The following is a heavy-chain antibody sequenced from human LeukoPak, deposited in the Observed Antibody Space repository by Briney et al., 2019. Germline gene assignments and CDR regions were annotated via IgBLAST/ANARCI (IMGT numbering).Heavy chain of an antibody. V-gene: IGHV4-39*01. CDR2: INYSGST. J-gene: IGHJ4*02. Sequence: SETLSLTCTVPGGSISSSSYYWSWIRQPPGKGLEWIATINYSGSTYYNPSLKSRVTISVDTSKNQFSLKLSSVTAADTTVYYCARYVVYGSGFYYFDYWGQGTLVTVSS. D-gene: IGHD3-10*01. CDR3: ARYVVYGSGFYYFDY. CDR1: GGSISSSSYY.